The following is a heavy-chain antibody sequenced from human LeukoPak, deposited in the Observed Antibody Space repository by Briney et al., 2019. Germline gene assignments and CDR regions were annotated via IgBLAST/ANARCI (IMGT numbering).Heavy chain of an antibody. V-gene: IGHV3-15*01. CDR2: IKSKTDGGTA. J-gene: IGHJ4*02. Sequence: KPGGSLRLSCAASGFTFSNAWMGWVRQAPGKGLEWVGRIKSKTDGGTADHDAPVKGRFTISRDDSENKLYLQMNSLKTDDTAVYYCTAVLQWEGTVDYWGQGTLVTVSS. CDR1: GFTFSNAW. CDR3: TAVLQWEGTVDY. D-gene: IGHD1-26*01.